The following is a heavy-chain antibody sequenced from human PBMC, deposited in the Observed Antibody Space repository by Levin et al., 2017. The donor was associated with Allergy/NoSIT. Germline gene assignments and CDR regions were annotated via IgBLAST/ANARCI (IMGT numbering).Heavy chain of an antibody. CDR3: APSSGWAAKDFFDY. CDR2: ISNSGGST. D-gene: IGHD6-19*01. CDR1: GFTFNSYG. V-gene: IGHV3-23*01. Sequence: GGSLRLSCATTGFTFNSYGMSWVRQAPGKGLEWVSGISNSGGSTYYADSVKGRFTISRDNSKNTLYLQMNSLRVEDTAVYYCAPSSGWAAKDFFDYWGQGTLVTVSS. J-gene: IGHJ4*02.